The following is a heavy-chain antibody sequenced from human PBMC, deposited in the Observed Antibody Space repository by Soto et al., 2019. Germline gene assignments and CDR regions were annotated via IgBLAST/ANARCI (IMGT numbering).Heavy chain of an antibody. J-gene: IGHJ6*02. Sequence: ASVKVSCKASGYTFTSYGISWVRQAPGQGLGWMGWISAYNGNTNYAQKLQGRVTMTTDTSTSTACMGLRSLRSDDPAVYYCARDHTVGYYGSGSYYQLYGMDVWDQGTTVTVSS. CDR2: ISAYNGNT. V-gene: IGHV1-18*04. CDR1: GYTFTSYG. D-gene: IGHD3-10*01. CDR3: ARDHTVGYYGSGSYYQLYGMDV.